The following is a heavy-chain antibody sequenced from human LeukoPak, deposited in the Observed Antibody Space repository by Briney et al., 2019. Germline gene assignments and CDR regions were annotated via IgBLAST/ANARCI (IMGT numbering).Heavy chain of an antibody. CDR1: GGSISNYY. J-gene: IGHJ4*02. Sequence: SETLSLTCNVSGGSISNYYWNWIRQPAGKGLEWIGRFYARGNTNYNPSLKSRVTISVDTSKNQFSLKLSSVTGADTAVYYCARGFWEYNFDYWGQGTLVTVSS. D-gene: IGHD3-3*01. CDR2: FYARGNT. V-gene: IGHV4-4*07. CDR3: ARGFWEYNFDY.